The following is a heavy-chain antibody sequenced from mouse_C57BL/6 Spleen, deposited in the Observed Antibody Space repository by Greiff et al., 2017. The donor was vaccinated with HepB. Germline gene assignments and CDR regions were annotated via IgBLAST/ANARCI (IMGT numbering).Heavy chain of an antibody. D-gene: IGHD2-12*01. CDR1: GFTFSDYY. CDR2: INYDGSST. V-gene: IGHV5-16*01. Sequence: VKVVESEGGLVQPGSSMKLSCTASGFTFSDYYMAWVRQVPEKGLEWVANINYDGSSTYYLDSLKSRFIISRDNAKNMLYLQRSSLKSEDTATYYCAREHYSDYAMDYWGQGTSVTVSS. J-gene: IGHJ4*01. CDR3: AREHYSDYAMDY.